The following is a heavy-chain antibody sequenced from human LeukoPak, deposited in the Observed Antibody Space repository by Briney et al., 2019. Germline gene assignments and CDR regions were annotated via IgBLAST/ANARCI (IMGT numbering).Heavy chain of an antibody. V-gene: IGHV1-46*01. CDR3: ARTYYDFWSGTLNDYYYYGMDV. D-gene: IGHD3-3*01. J-gene: IGHJ6*02. CDR1: GYTFTSYY. CDR2: INPSGGRT. Sequence: ASVKVSCKASGYTFTSYYMHWVRQAPGQGLEWMGIINPSGGRTSYAQKFQGRVTMTRDTSTSTVYMELSSLRSEDTAVYYCARTYYDFWSGTLNDYYYYGMDVWGQGTTVTVSS.